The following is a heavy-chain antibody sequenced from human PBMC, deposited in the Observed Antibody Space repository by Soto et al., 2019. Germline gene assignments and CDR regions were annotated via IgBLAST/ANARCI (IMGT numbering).Heavy chain of an antibody. CDR3: ARVVYCSGGSCYDVNWFDP. CDR1: GFTFSSYS. Sequence: EVQLVESGGGLVQPGGSLRLSCAASGFTFSSYSMNWVRQAPGKGLEWVSYISSSSSTIYYADSVKGRFTISRDNAKNSLYLQMNSLRAEDTAVYYCARVVYCSGGSCYDVNWFDPWGQGTLVTVSS. CDR2: ISSSSSTI. V-gene: IGHV3-48*01. D-gene: IGHD2-15*01. J-gene: IGHJ5*02.